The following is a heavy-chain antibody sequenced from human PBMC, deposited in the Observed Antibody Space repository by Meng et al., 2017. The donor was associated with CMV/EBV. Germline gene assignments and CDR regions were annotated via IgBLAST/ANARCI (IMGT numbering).Heavy chain of an antibody. D-gene: IGHD1-7*01. J-gene: IGHJ6*02. CDR1: GGSISSSTYY. V-gene: IGHV4-39*01. CDR2: ISYSGRA. Sequence: SETLSLTCTVSGGSISSSTYYWGWIRQPPGKGLEWIGSISYSGRAFYNPSLKSRISISVDTSKNQFSLKLSSVTAADTTVYYCARIMAGTTSYGMDIWGQGTTVTVSS. CDR3: ARIMAGTTSYGMDI.